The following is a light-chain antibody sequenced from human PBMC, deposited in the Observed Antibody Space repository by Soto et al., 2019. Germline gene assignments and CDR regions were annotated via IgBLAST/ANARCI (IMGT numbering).Light chain of an antibody. V-gene: IGLV1-47*01. J-gene: IGLJ2*01. CDR3: AAWDDSLSRVG. CDR2: RNN. CDR1: SSNIGSNY. Sequence: QSVLTQPPSASGTPGQRVTISCSGSSSNIGSNYVYWYQQLPGTAPKLLIYRNNQRPSGVPDRFSGSKSGTSASLAISGLRSEDEADYYCAAWDDSLSRVGFGGGTKLTVL.